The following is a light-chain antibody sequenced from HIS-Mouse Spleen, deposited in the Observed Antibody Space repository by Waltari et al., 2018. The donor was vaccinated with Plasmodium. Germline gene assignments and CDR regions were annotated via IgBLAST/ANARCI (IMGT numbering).Light chain of an antibody. J-gene: IGLJ3*02. CDR2: RNN. Sequence: QSVLTQPPSASGTPGQRVTISCSGSSSNIGSNYVYWYQQLPGTAPKILIYRNNQRTSGVPDRFSGSKSGTSAALAISGLRSEDEADYYCAAWDDSLSGWVFGGGTKLTVL. CDR1: SSNIGSNY. V-gene: IGLV1-47*01. CDR3: AAWDDSLSGWV.